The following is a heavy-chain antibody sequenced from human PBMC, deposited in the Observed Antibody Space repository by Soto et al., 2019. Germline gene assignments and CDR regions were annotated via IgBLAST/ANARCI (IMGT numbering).Heavy chain of an antibody. CDR2: IYYSGST. D-gene: IGHD3-3*01. CDR1: GGAIISGGYY. CDR3: ATITIFGIRYYYYYGMDV. Sequence: SETLSLTCTVSGGAIISGGYYWSCIRQHPWNGLEWIGYIYYSGSTYYNPSLKSRVTISVDTSKNQFSLKLSSVTAADTAVYYCATITIFGIRYYYYYGMDVWGQGTTVTVSS. J-gene: IGHJ6*02. V-gene: IGHV4-39*01.